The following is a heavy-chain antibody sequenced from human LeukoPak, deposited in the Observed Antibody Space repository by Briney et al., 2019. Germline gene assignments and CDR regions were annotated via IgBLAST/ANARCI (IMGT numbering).Heavy chain of an antibody. CDR2: ISSSGST. J-gene: IGHJ6*03. D-gene: IGHD2-2*01. V-gene: IGHV4-61*02. CDR1: GDSISSGDYY. Sequence: SETLSLTCTVSGDSISSGDYYWSWIRQPAGKGLEWIGRISSSGSTNYNPSLKSRVTISVDTSKNQFSLKLSSVTAADTAVYYCARGTGSTSWVLYYYYYMDVWGKGTTVTISS. CDR3: ARGTGSTSWVLYYYYYMDV.